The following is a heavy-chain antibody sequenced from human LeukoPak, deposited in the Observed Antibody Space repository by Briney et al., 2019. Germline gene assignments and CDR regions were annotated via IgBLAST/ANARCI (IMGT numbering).Heavy chain of an antibody. CDR2: IHYSGST. J-gene: IGHJ4*02. CDR1: GDSISTYY. D-gene: IGHD3-22*01. V-gene: IGHV4-59*08. CDR3: ASTYDSSVSYFDY. Sequence: PSETLSLTCTVSGDSISTYYWSWIRQPPGKGLEWIGYIHYSGSTNYNPSLRSRVTISVDTSKNQFSLKLGSATAADTAVYFCASTYDSSVSYFDYWGQGTLVTVSA.